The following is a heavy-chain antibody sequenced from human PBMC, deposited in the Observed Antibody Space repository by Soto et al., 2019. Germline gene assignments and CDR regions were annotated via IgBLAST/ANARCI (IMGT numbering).Heavy chain of an antibody. V-gene: IGHV4-31*03. D-gene: IGHD3-3*01. J-gene: IGHJ6*03. CDR3: ARGVERNYDFWSGYSPYYYYYMDV. CDR1: GGSISSGGYY. CDR2: IYYSGST. Sequence: SETLSLTCTVSGGSISSGGYYWSWIRQHPGKGLEWIGYIYYSGSTYYNPSLKSRVTISVDTSKNQFSLKLSSVTAADTAVYYCARGVERNYDFWSGYSPYYYYYMDVWGKGTTVTGSS.